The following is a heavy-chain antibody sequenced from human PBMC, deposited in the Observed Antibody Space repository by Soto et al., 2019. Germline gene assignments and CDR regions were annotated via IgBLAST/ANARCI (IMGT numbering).Heavy chain of an antibody. J-gene: IGHJ4*02. Sequence: PGGSLRLSCAASGFTFSNDWKHWVRQAPGKGLEWVSRINADGGSTHYADSVRGRFTISRDNAKNTLFLQLNSLRVEDTAIYYCIKVLTRGVGVPRFYFDSWGQGTLVTVSS. D-gene: IGHD3-9*01. CDR1: GFTFSNDW. CDR3: IKVLTRGVGVPRFYFDS. CDR2: INADGGST. V-gene: IGHV3-74*01.